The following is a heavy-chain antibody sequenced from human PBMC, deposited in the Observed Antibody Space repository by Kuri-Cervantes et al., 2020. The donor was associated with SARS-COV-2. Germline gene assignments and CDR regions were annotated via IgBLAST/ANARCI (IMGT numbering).Heavy chain of an antibody. V-gene: IGHV4-39*07. CDR2: IYYSGST. Sequence: SETLSLTCTVSGGSISSSSYYWGWIRQPPGKGLEWIGSIYYSGSTYYNPSLKSRVTISVDTSKNQFSLKLSSVTAADTAVYYGASRHEIVPDYWGQGTLVTVSS. CDR1: GGSISSSSYY. D-gene: IGHD2/OR15-2a*01. J-gene: IGHJ4*02. CDR3: ASRHEIVPDY.